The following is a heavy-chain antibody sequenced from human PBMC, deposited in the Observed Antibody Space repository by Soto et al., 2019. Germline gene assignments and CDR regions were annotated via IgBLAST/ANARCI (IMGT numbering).Heavy chain of an antibody. Sequence: VSVKVSCKGSVYTFNSYHMYWVGQAPGQGLEWMGIINPSGGSTRYAQKFQGRVTMTRDTSTSTVYMELSSLRSEDTAVHYCARGPYKQQLPLDYWGQGTLVTVSS. V-gene: IGHV1-46*02. CDR1: VYTFNSYH. J-gene: IGHJ4*02. CDR2: INPSGGST. D-gene: IGHD6-13*01. CDR3: ARGPYKQQLPLDY.